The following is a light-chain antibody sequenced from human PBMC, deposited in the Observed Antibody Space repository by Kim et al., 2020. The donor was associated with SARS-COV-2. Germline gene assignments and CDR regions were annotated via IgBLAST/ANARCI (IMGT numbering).Light chain of an antibody. CDR3: CSYVGSRIFAV. CDR1: SSDVGSYNL. V-gene: IGLV2-23*02. J-gene: IGLJ2*01. CDR2: EVS. Sequence: QSALTQPASVSGSPGQSITISCTGSSSDVGSYNLVSWYQQHPGKAPKLVIYEVSERPSGVSNRFTGSKSDNTASLTISGLQAEDEADYYCCSYVGSRIFAVFGGGTQLTVL.